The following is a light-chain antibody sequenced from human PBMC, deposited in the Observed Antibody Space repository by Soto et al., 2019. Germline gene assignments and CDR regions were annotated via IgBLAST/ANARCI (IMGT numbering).Light chain of an antibody. V-gene: IGKV1-9*01. J-gene: IGKJ4*01. Sequence: DIQLTQSPSFLSASVGDRVTITCRASQGISSYLAWYQQKPGKAPKLLIYAASTLQSGVPSRFSGSGSGTEFTLTISSLQHEDFETYYCQQLNSYLLTFGGGTKVDIK. CDR2: AAS. CDR3: QQLNSYLLT. CDR1: QGISSY.